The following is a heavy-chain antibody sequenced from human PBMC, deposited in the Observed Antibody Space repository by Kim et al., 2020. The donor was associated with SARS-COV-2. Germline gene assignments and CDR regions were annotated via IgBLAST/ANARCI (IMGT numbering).Heavy chain of an antibody. CDR3: ARTHENYDSWYDP. J-gene: IGHJ5*02. CDR1: GGSMNRDDTC. V-gene: IGHV4-30-4*01. CDR2: TYYSRVT. Sequence: SETLSLTCNVSGGSMNRDDTCWSWIRQSPGKGLEWIGYTYYSRVTLYNPSLKSRLTISVDKSNNQFSLTLSSVTAADTAVYYCARTHENYDSWYDPGGPGPLVTVSS. D-gene: IGHD3-9*01.